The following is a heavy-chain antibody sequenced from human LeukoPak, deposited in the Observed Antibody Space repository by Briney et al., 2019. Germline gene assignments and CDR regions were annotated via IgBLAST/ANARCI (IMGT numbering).Heavy chain of an antibody. CDR3: TRVGYIDEGIDY. V-gene: IGHV3-7*04. D-gene: IGHD5-24*01. Sequence: GGSLRLSCVASGFPFSSYWMTWVRQATGKGLEWVANIKQDGSKKSYVDSVKGRFTISRDNAKNSLYLQMNSLRAEDTAIYYCTRVGYIDEGIDYWGQGTLVTVSS. CDR2: IKQDGSKK. J-gene: IGHJ4*02. CDR1: GFPFSSYW.